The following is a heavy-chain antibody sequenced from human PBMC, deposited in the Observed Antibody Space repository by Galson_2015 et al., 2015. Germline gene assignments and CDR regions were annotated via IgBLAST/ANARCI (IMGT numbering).Heavy chain of an antibody. Sequence: SLRLSCAASGFTFSDYAMSWVRQAPGKGLQWVSAIHESGSATYYIDSVKGRFITSRDNSKNTLYLQMNSLRVEDTAIYYCAKRVSEVGSRTYYFDYWGQGTLVTVSA. J-gene: IGHJ4*02. V-gene: IGHV3-23*01. CDR3: AKRVSEVGSRTYYFDY. D-gene: IGHD6-13*01. CDR1: GFTFSDYA. CDR2: IHESGSAT.